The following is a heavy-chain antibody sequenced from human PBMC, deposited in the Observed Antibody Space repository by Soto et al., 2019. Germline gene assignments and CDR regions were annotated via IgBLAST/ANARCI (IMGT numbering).Heavy chain of an antibody. CDR2: ISAVNGNT. V-gene: IGHV1-18*04. D-gene: IGHD1-26*01. CDR1: GYSLSSSS. J-gene: IGHJ4*02. CDR3: ARGWALGDN. Sequence: QVQLVQSGAEVKKPGASVKVSCKASGYSLSSSSISWVRQAPGQGLEWMGWISAVNGNTNYAQKFQGRVTMTTDTSTSTAYMEMRSLRSDDTAVYYCARGWALGDNWGQGTLVTVSS.